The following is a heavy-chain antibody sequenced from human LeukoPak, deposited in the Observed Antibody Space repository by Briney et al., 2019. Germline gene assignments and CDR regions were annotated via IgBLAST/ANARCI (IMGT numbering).Heavy chain of an antibody. CDR2: SGSRGRPM. V-gene: IGHV3-11*01. CDR3: ARTGFDLWSGYYGARYFFDY. Sequence: GSLRLSCAASGFTFGDYYMSWIGKPPGKGLEWISFSGSRGRPMNYADSVKGRLTISKDNAKNSLYLQMNSLRAEDTAMYYCARTGFDLWSGYYGARYFFDYWGQGTLVTVSS. CDR1: GFTFGDYY. D-gene: IGHD3-3*01. J-gene: IGHJ4*02.